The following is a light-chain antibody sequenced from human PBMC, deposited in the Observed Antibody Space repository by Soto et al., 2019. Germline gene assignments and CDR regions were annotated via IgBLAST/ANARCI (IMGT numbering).Light chain of an antibody. V-gene: IGKV1-5*01. CDR3: QQYNSYWT. Sequence: GDRVPITCRASERISSWLAWYQQKPGKAPKLLIYDASSLESGVPSRFSGSGSGTEFTLNISSLQPDDFATYYCQQYNSYWTFGQGTKVEIK. J-gene: IGKJ1*01. CDR2: DAS. CDR1: ERISSW.